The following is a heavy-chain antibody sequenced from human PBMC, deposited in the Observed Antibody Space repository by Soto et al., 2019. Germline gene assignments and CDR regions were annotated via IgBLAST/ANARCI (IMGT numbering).Heavy chain of an antibody. CDR2: ISGSGGST. V-gene: IGHV3-23*01. Sequence: EVQLLESGGGLVQPGGSLRLSCAASGFTFSSYAMSWVRQAPGQGLEWVSAISGSGGSTYYADSVKGRFTISRDNSKNTLYLQMNSLRAEDTAVYYCAKVVTRSYWYFDLWGRGTLVTVSS. CDR1: GFTFSSYA. D-gene: IGHD4-4*01. J-gene: IGHJ2*01. CDR3: AKVVTRSYWYFDL.